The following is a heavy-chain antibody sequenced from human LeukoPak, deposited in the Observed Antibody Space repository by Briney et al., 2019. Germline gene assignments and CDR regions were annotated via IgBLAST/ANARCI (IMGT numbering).Heavy chain of an antibody. Sequence: GASVKVSCKASGGTFSSYAISWVRQAPGQGLEWMGIINPSGGSTSYAQKFQGRVTMTRDTSTSTVYMELSSLRSEDTAVYYCARPWGGGSYSVHGFCLGYWGQGTLVTVSS. CDR2: INPSGGST. V-gene: IGHV1-46*01. D-gene: IGHD1-26*01. CDR3: ARPWGGGSYSVHGFCLGY. J-gene: IGHJ4*02. CDR1: GGTFSSYA.